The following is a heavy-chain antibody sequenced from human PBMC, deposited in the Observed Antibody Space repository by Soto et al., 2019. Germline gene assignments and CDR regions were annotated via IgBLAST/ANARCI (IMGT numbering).Heavy chain of an antibody. CDR2: IIPIFGTA. CDR3: ACPTVVTGAFDI. J-gene: IGHJ3*02. D-gene: IGHD4-17*01. Sequence: QVQLVQSGAEVKKPGSSVKVSCKASGGTFSSYAISWVRQAPGQGLEWMGGIIPIFGTANYAQKFKGRITIPAEDCTSTAYTELSSMRCEDTAVYFCACPTVVTGAFDIWGGGTIVTVSS. V-gene: IGHV1-69*12. CDR1: GGTFSSYA.